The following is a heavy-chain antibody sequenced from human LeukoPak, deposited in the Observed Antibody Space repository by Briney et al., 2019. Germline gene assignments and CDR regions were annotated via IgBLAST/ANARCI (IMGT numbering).Heavy chain of an antibody. D-gene: IGHD5-18*01. Sequence: ASVKVSCKASGYTFTSYGISWVRQAPGQGLEWMGWISAYNGNTNYAQKLQGRVTMTTDTSTSTAYMELRSLRSDDTAVYYCARDLRGYSYGYYFDYWGQGTLSPSPQ. J-gene: IGHJ4*02. CDR1: GYTFTSYG. CDR3: ARDLRGYSYGYYFDY. CDR2: ISAYNGNT. V-gene: IGHV1-18*01.